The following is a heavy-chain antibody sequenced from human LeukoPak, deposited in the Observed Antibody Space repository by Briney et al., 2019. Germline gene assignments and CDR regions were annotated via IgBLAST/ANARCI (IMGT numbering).Heavy chain of an antibody. J-gene: IGHJ3*02. CDR3: ARCMVRGVIFDAFDI. V-gene: IGHV1-2*02. CDR2: INPNSGGT. Sequence: ASVKVSCKASGYTFTGYYMHWVRQAPGQGLEWMGWINPNSGGTNYAQKFQGRVTMTRDTSISTAYMELSRLRSDDTAVYYCARCMVRGVIFDAFDIWGQGTMVTVSS. D-gene: IGHD3-10*01. CDR1: GYTFTGYY.